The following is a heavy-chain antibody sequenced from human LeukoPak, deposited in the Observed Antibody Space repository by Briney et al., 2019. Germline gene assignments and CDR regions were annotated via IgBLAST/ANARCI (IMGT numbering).Heavy chain of an antibody. J-gene: IGHJ4*02. D-gene: IGHD2-15*01. Sequence: PSQSLSLACAIPGDRASSNRAGWNWTRHSPSRGLEWLGRTYDRTMWYNDYPVSVKSRITINPDTSKNQSSLQLNSVTPEDTAVYYCARDLSLAFDYWGQGILVTVSS. CDR2: TYDRTMWYN. CDR3: ARDLSLAFDY. CDR1: GDRASSNRAG. V-gene: IGHV6-1*01.